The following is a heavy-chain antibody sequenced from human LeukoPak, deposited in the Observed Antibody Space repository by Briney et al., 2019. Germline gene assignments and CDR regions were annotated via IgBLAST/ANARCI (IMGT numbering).Heavy chain of an antibody. CDR3: ASPGRVTPPYYFDY. D-gene: IGHD4-11*01. V-gene: IGHV3-21*01. Sequence: PGGSLRLYCAASGFTFSSYSMNWVRQAPGKGLEWVSSISSSSSYIYYADSVKGRFTISRDNAKNSLYLQMNSLRAEDTAVYYCASPGRVTPPYYFDYWGQGTLVTVSS. J-gene: IGHJ4*02. CDR1: GFTFSSYS. CDR2: ISSSSSYI.